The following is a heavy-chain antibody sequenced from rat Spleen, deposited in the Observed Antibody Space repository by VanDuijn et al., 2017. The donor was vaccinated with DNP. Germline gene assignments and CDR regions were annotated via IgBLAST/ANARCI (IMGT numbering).Heavy chain of an antibody. CDR1: GFTFSDYN. CDR2: ISYDAGST. V-gene: IGHV5-7*01. Sequence: EVQLVESGGGLVQPGRSLKLSCAASGFTFSDYNMVWVRQAPKKGLEWVATISYDAGSTYYGDSVRGRFTISSDNAKNTLYLQMNSLRSEDTATYYCARAKYSSHYWYFDFWGPGTMVTVSS. D-gene: IGHD1-2*01. CDR3: ARAKYSSHYWYFDF. J-gene: IGHJ1*01.